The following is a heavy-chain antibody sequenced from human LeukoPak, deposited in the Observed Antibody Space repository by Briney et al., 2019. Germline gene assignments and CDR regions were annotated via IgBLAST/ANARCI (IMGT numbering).Heavy chain of an antibody. J-gene: IGHJ3*02. CDR2: ISSSGSTI. Sequence: GGSLRLSCAASGFTFRSYSMNWVRQAPGKGLEWVSYISSSGSTIYYADSVKGRFTISRDNAKNSLYLQMNSLRAEDTAVYYCARGLHYYDSSGYYYPDAFDIWGQGTMVTVSS. V-gene: IGHV3-48*01. CDR3: ARGLHYYDSSGYYYPDAFDI. CDR1: GFTFRSYS. D-gene: IGHD3-22*01.